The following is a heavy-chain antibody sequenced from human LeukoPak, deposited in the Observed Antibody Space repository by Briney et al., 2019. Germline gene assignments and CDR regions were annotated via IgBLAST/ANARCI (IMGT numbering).Heavy chain of an antibody. J-gene: IGHJ1*01. V-gene: IGHV6-1*01. Sequence: SQTLSLTCAISGDSVSSNSAAWNWIRQSPSRGLEWLGRTYYRSKWSNDYVVSVKSRITINPDTSKNQFSLQLNSVTPEDTAVYYCARLATYCSGGSCYWSHEYFQHWGQGTLVTVSS. D-gene: IGHD2-15*01. CDR1: GDSVSSNSAA. CDR2: TYYRSKWSN. CDR3: ARLATYCSGGSCYWSHEYFQH.